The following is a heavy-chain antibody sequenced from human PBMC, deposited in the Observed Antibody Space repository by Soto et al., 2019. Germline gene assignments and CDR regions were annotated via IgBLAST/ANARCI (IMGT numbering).Heavy chain of an antibody. CDR3: ASALEPGNMRWYHWIDP. Sequence: PGGSLRLSCAASGFIFSNYWMTWVRQAPGKGLEWVANIDQDGSEKYYVDSVKGRFTISRDNAKNSLYLQMNSLRAEDTAVYYCASALEPGNMRWYHWIDPWGQGTLVTVSS. CDR1: GFIFSNYW. V-gene: IGHV3-7*01. D-gene: IGHD2-15*01. J-gene: IGHJ5*02. CDR2: IDQDGSEK.